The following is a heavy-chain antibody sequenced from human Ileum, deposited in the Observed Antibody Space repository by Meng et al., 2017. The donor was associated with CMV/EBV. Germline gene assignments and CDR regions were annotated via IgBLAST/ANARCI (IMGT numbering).Heavy chain of an antibody. CDR1: GGSMTSGGSS. CDR2: IYHSGST. V-gene: IGHV4-31*02. D-gene: IGHD6-19*01. J-gene: IGHJ5*02. Sequence: VSGGSMTSGGSSWSCIRQHPGQGLEWIGYIYHSGSTYYNPSLQSRATISIDTSKNQFSLKLSSVTAADTAVYYCARLAAGISWFDPWGQGSLVTVSS. CDR3: ARLAAGISWFDP.